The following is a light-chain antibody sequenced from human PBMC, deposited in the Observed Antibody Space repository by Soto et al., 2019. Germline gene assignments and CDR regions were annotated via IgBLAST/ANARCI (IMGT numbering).Light chain of an antibody. V-gene: IGLV2-14*01. CDR1: GSDVGGYNF. CDR2: DVN. CDR3: SSYRRGSTPYV. J-gene: IGLJ1*01. Sequence: QSALTQPASVSGSPGQSITISCTGTGSDVGGYNFVSWYQQHPGKVPELIIFDVNNRLSGAFNRFSGSKSGNTASLTISGLQAEDEADYYCSSYRRGSTPYVFGTGTKVTVL.